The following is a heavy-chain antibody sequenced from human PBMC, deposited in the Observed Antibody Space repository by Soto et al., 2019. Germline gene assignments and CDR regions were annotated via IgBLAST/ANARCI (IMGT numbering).Heavy chain of an antibody. V-gene: IGHV1-46*03. D-gene: IGHD2-2*01. CDR3: ARAVVPAAKNNWFDP. CDR2: INPSGGST. Sequence: ASVKVSCKASGYTFTSDYMHWVRQAPGQGLEWMGIINPSGGSTSYAQRFQGRVTMTRDTSTSTVYMELSSLRSEDTAVYYCARAVVPAAKNNWFDPWGQGTLVTVSS. J-gene: IGHJ5*02. CDR1: GYTFTSDY.